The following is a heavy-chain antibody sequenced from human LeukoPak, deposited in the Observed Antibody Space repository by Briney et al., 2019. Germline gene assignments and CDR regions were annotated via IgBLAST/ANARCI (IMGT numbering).Heavy chain of an antibody. Sequence: ASVQVSCKASGYTFTGYYMHWVRQAPGQGLEWMGWINPNSGGTNYAQKFQGRVTITRDTSISTAYMELSRLRSDDTAVYYCARGGSGYSKYFDYWGQGTLVTVSS. CDR3: ARGGSGYSKYFDY. CDR1: GYTFTGYY. D-gene: IGHD3-3*01. CDR2: INPNSGGT. J-gene: IGHJ4*02. V-gene: IGHV1-2*02.